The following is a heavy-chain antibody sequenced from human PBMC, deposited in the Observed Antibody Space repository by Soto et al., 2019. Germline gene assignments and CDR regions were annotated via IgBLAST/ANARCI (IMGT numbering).Heavy chain of an antibody. J-gene: IGHJ6*02. V-gene: IGHV4-4*02. CDR3: ATLLRSTYGMDV. D-gene: IGHD3-3*01. CDR2: IYHSGST. Sequence: QVQLQEWGPGLVKPSGTLSLTCAVSGGSISSSNWWTWVRQPPGKGLEWIGEIYHSGSTNYNPSPKSRVPISVDKSNNQFSRKVTSVPAADTAVYYCATLLRSTYGMDVWGQGTTVTVSS. CDR1: GGSISSSNW.